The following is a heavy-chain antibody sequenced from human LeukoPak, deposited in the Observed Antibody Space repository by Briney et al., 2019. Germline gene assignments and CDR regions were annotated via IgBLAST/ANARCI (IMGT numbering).Heavy chain of an antibody. CDR2: INQDASEI. CDR1: GFTFSTYW. V-gene: IGHV3-7*01. J-gene: IGHJ4*02. D-gene: IGHD2-21*02. CDR3: ATDRDNSDWQMRFDS. Sequence: PGGSLRFSCAASGFTFSTYWMNWYRQAPGKGLEWVGNINQDASEINYVDSVRGRFTISRDNAKNSLHLQMNSLRAEDTAVYYCATDRDNSDWQMRFDSWGQGTLVTVSS.